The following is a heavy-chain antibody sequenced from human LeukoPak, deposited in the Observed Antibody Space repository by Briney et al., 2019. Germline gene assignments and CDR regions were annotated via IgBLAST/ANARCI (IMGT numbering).Heavy chain of an antibody. D-gene: IGHD2-15*01. Sequence: SETLSLTCTVSGGSISSYYWSWIRQPPGKGLEWIGYIYYSGSTNYNPSLKSRVTISVDTSKNQFSLKLSSVTAADTAEYYCARAAYCSGGSCYSFNGNYFDYWGQGTLVTVSS. CDR3: ARAAYCSGGSCYSFNGNYFDY. CDR2: IYYSGST. J-gene: IGHJ4*02. CDR1: GGSISSYY. V-gene: IGHV4-59*01.